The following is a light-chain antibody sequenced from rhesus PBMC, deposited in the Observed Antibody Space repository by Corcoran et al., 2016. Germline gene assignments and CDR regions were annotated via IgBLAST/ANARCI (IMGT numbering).Light chain of an antibody. V-gene: IGKV1-22*01. Sequence: DIQMTQSPSPLSASVGDTVTITSRASQSISSWLDWYQQKPGTAPKFQIYKASSVQRGVPSRFSGSGAGTVFTLTISSLQPEGLANYCCLQYSSSPYGFGQGTKVEIK. CDR1: QSISSW. CDR3: LQYSSSPYG. CDR2: KAS. J-gene: IGKJ2*01.